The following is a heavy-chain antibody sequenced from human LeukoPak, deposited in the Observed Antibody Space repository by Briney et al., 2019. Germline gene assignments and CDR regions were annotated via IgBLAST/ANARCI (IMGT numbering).Heavy chain of an antibody. D-gene: IGHD3-22*01. J-gene: IGHJ4*02. CDR2: IYYSGST. CDR3: ARALYYYDISGYYYFDY. CDR1: GVSVSSYC. V-gene: IGHV4-59*02. Sequence: SETQSPVCTVSGVSVSSYCLSWIRQPPGKGLEWIGYIYYSGSTNYNPSLKSRVTISVDTSENQFSLKLISVTAADTAVYYCARALYYYDISGYYYFDYWGQGTLVTVSS.